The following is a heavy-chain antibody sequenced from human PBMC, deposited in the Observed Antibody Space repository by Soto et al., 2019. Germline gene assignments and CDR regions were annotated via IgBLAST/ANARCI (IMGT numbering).Heavy chain of an antibody. CDR1: GGSISSYY. D-gene: IGHD3-9*01. J-gene: IGHJ3*02. V-gene: IGHV4-59*08. CDR2: IYYSGST. Sequence: QVQLQESGPGLVKPSETLSLTCTVSGGSISSYYWSWIRQPPGKGLEWIGYIYYSGSTNYNPSLKSRVTISVDTSKNQFSLKLRSVTAADTAVYYCAAPSVLRYFDWATPDAFDIWGQGTMVTVSS. CDR3: AAPSVLRYFDWATPDAFDI.